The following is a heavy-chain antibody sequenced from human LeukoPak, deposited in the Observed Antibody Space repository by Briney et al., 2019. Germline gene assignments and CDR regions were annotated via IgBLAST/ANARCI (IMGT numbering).Heavy chain of an antibody. V-gene: IGHV4-59*01. D-gene: IGHD1-26*01. CDR3: VRGEWEKGAFDI. CDR1: GGSISSYY. Sequence: SETLSLTCTVSGGSISSYYWSWIRQPPGKGLEWIGYIYYSGSTNYNPSLKSRVTISVDTSKNQFSLKLSSVTAADTAVYYCVRGEWEKGAFDIWGQGTMVTVSS. CDR2: IYYSGST. J-gene: IGHJ3*02.